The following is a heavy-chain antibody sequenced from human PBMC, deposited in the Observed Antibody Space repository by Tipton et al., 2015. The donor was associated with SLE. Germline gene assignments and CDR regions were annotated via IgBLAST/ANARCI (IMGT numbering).Heavy chain of an antibody. Sequence: SLRLSCTASGFTFNNNWMTWVRQAPGKGLEWVAHIKEDGSEEFYVDSVRGRFFISRGNGMNSLYLQMNSLNAEDTAVYYCAREYQGRFYVNGAFDIWGQGTMVTVSS. CDR3: AREYQGRFYVNGAFDI. V-gene: IGHV3-7*01. J-gene: IGHJ3*02. CDR2: IKEDGSEE. D-gene: IGHD3-10*01. CDR1: GFTFNNNW.